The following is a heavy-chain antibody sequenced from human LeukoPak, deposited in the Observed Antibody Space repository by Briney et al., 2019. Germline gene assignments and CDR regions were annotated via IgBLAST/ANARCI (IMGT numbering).Heavy chain of an antibody. Sequence: GGSLRLSCAASGFTFSDYYMSWIRQAPGKGLEWVSYISSSGSTIYYADSVKGRFTISRGNAKNSLYLQMNSLRAEDTALYFCASGIRERGFDSWGQGTLVTVSS. CDR2: ISSSGSTI. D-gene: IGHD1-1*01. CDR3: ASGIRERGFDS. V-gene: IGHV3-11*04. CDR1: GFTFSDYY. J-gene: IGHJ4*02.